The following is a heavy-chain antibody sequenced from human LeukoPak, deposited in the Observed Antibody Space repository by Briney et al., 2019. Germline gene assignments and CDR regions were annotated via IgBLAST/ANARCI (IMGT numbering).Heavy chain of an antibody. CDR2: ISCGGST. CDR3: ARDTLSSAFDI. V-gene: IGHV4-31*03. J-gene: IGHJ3*02. Sequence: TLSLTCTVSGGSISSGGYSWSWIRQHPGKGLEWIGYISCGGSTYHNPSLKSRVTISVDTSKTQFSLKLSFVTAADTAVYYCARDTLSSAFDIWGQGTMVTVSS. CDR1: GGSISSGGYS.